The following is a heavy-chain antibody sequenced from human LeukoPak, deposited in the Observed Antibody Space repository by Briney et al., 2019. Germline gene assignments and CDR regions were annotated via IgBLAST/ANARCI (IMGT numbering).Heavy chain of an antibody. Sequence: PGGSLRLSCVASGFTFSDYWVHWVRQVPGKGLVWVSRINSDGGTSNYADSVKGRFTISRDNAKHTVYLQMNSLRGEDAAVYYCTRVDIRGYRSFYHYYGMDVWGKGTTVTVSS. V-gene: IGHV3-74*01. J-gene: IGHJ6*04. CDR3: TRVDIRGYRSFYHYYGMDV. D-gene: IGHD3-22*01. CDR1: GFTFSDYW. CDR2: INSDGGTS.